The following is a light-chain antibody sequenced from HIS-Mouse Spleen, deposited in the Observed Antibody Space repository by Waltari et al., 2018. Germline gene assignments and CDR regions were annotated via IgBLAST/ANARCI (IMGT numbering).Light chain of an antibody. CDR1: ALPTKS. J-gene: IGLJ3*02. CDR3: YSTDSSGNHRV. V-gene: IGLV3-10*01. Sequence: SYELTQPPSVSVSPGQTARITCSGDALPTKSAYWYKQKSGQAPVLVIYEDSKRPSGIPERFSGSSSGTMATLTISGAQVEDEADYYCYSTDSSGNHRVFGGGTKLTVL. CDR2: EDS.